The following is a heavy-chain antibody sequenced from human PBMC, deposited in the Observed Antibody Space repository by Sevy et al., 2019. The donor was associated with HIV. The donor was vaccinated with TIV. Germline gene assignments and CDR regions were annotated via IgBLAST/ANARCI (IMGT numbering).Heavy chain of an antibody. V-gene: IGHV3-7*01. CDR1: GFNLNSYW. CDR2: INQDGSVK. D-gene: IGHD6-13*01. Sequence: GGSLRLSCAASGFNLNSYWMSWVRQAPGKGLEWVANINQDGSVKYYVDSVKGRFTISRDNARNSLYLGMSSLRAEDTALYYCVRAIAAAGSLWGQGTLVTVSS. J-gene: IGHJ4*02. CDR3: VRAIAAAGSL.